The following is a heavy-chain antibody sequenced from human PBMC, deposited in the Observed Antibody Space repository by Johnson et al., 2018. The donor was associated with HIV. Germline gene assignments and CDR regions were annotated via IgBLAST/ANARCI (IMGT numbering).Heavy chain of an antibody. Sequence: VQLVESGGGLVQTGGSLRLSCAASGFTFSSYAMSWVRQAPGKGLEYVSAISSNGGSTYYANSVKGRFTISRDNSKNTLYLQMNSLRAEDTAVYYCARVARHDGWWFDAFDIWGQGTMVTVSS. CDR1: GFTFSSYA. CDR2: ISSNGGST. CDR3: ARVARHDGWWFDAFDI. D-gene: IGHD2-15*01. V-gene: IGHV3-64*01. J-gene: IGHJ3*02.